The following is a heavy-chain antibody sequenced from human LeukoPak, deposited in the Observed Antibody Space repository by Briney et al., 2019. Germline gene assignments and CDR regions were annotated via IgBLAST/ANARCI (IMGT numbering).Heavy chain of an antibody. D-gene: IGHD1-26*01. CDR3: AKGAWDVGAMIG. J-gene: IGHJ1*01. CDR2: ISGSGGST. Sequence: PGGSLRLSCAASGFTFTTYAMSWVRQAPGKGLEWVSAISGSGGSTYYADSVKGRFTISRDNSKYTLYLQMNSLRAEDTAVYYCAKGAWDVGAMIGWGQGTLVTVSS. CDR1: GFTFTTYA. V-gene: IGHV3-23*01.